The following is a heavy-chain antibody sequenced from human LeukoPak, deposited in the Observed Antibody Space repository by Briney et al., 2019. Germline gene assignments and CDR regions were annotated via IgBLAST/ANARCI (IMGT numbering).Heavy chain of an antibody. V-gene: IGHV3-9*01. CDR3: ARAEYIVVVPAATLGY. CDR1: GFTFDDYA. CDR2: ISGSGGST. J-gene: IGHJ4*02. Sequence: TGGSLRLSCAASGFTFDDYAMHWVRQAPGKGLEWVSAISGSGGSTYYADSVKGRFTISRDNAKNSLYLQMNSLRAEDTAVYYCARAEYIVVVPAATLGYWGQGTLVTVSS. D-gene: IGHD2-2*01.